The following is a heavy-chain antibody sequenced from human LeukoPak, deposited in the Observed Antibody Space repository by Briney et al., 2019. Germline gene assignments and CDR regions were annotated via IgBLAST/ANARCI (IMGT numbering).Heavy chain of an antibody. V-gene: IGHV3-20*04. CDR2: INWNGGST. CDR1: GFTFSSYA. CDR3: ASLGGNSGFGDYY. D-gene: IGHD2/OR15-2a*01. Sequence: PGGSLRLSCAASGFTFSSYAMSWVRQAPGKGLEWVSGINWNGGSTGYADSVKGRFTISRDNAKNSLYLQMNSLRAEDTALYYCASLGGNSGFGDYYWGQGTLVTVSS. J-gene: IGHJ4*02.